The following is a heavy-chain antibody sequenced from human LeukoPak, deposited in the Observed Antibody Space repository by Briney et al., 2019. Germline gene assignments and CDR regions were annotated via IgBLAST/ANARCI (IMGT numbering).Heavy chain of an antibody. CDR3: AKGMYYDILTGYCGFDY. J-gene: IGHJ4*02. Sequence: PGGSLRLSCAASGFTFSSYAMSWVRQAPGKGLEWVSAISGSGGSTYYADSVKGRFTISRDNSKNTLYLQMNSLRAEDTAVYYCAKGMYYDILTGYCGFDYWAQGPLVTVSS. V-gene: IGHV3-23*01. CDR2: ISGSGGST. CDR1: GFTFSSYA. D-gene: IGHD3-9*01.